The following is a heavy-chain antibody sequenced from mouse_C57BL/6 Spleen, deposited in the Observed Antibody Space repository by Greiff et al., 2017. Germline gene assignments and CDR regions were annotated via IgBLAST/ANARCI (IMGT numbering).Heavy chain of an antibody. J-gene: IGHJ3*01. CDR3: ARYDYEAY. Sequence: QVHVKQSGPELVKPGASVKLSCKASGYTFTSYDINWVKQRPGQGLEWIGWIYPRDGSTKYNEKFKGKATLTVDTSSSTAYMELHSLTSEDSAVYFCARYDYEAYWGQGTLVTVSA. CDR2: IYPRDGST. D-gene: IGHD1-1*01. V-gene: IGHV1-85*01. CDR1: GYTFTSYD.